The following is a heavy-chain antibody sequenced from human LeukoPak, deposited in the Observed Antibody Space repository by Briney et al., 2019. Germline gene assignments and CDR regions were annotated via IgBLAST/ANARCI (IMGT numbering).Heavy chain of an antibody. CDR1: GFTVSSNY. D-gene: IGHD2-8*01. V-gene: IGHV3-23*01. J-gene: IGHJ6*03. CDR2: FSGSGGTT. Sequence: GGSLRLSCAASGFTVSSNYMSWVRQAPGRGLEWVSGFSGSGGTTYYADSVKGRFTISRDNSKNTLYLQMNSLRAEDTAVYYCANGNRCTSPNCLGYYYFYMDLWGKGTTVTVSS. CDR3: ANGNRCTSPNCLGYYYFYMDL.